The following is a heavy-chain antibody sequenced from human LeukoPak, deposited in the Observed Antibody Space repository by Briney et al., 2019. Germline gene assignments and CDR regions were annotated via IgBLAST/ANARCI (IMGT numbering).Heavy chain of an antibody. D-gene: IGHD3-22*01. CDR1: GFTFSNFW. Sequence: GGSLRLSCAASGFTFSNFWMTWVRQAPGKGLEWVANIRLDGGEKYYVDSVKGRFTISRDNARNTLYLQMNSLRAEDTAVYYCARWYYYETSGLYYGSFDNWGQGTLVTVSS. J-gene: IGHJ5*02. CDR3: ARWYYYETSGLYYGSFDN. CDR2: IRLDGGEK. V-gene: IGHV3-7*03.